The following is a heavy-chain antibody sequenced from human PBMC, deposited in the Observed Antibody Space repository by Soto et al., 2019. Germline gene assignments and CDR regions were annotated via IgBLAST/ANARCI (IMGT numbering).Heavy chain of an antibody. D-gene: IGHD2-21*02. V-gene: IGHV4-59*01. CDR1: GGFLTGYY. Sequence: QVQLQESGPGLVRPSETLSLTCTVSGGFLTGYYWTWIRQPPGKGLEWIGHFYYTGSTRYNPSLKGRATISVDTSKSQFSLNLTSVTSTDTAVYYCAIADCLRHIELWGRGTLVAVSS. CDR3: AIADCLRHIEL. CDR2: FYYTGST. J-gene: IGHJ2*01.